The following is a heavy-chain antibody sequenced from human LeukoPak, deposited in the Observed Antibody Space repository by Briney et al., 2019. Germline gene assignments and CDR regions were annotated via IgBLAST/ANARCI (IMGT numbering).Heavy chain of an antibody. CDR2: ISSSSSYI. Sequence: GGSLRLSCAASGFTFSSYSMNWVRQAPGKGLEWVSSISSSSSYIYYADSVKGRFTISRDNAKNSLYLQMNSLRAEDTAVYYCASQKLWFGELLCDYWGQGTLVTVSS. CDR1: GFTFSSYS. V-gene: IGHV3-21*01. D-gene: IGHD3-10*01. CDR3: ASQKLWFGELLCDY. J-gene: IGHJ4*02.